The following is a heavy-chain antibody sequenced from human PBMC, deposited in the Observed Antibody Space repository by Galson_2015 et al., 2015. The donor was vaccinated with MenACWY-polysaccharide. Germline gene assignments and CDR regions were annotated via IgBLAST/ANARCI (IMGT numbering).Heavy chain of an antibody. CDR2: IYYRGNT. V-gene: IGHV4-39*01. D-gene: IGHD2-2*01. J-gene: IGHJ3*01. CDR3: ARAPTPYCSSTSCFNKYAFDV. CDR1: YH. Sequence: YHWGWIRQPPGKGLEWIGIIYYRGNTYYNPSLESRVAISVDTSNNQFSLMLSSVTAADTALYYCARAPTPYCSSTSCFNKYAFDVWGQGTMVTVSS.